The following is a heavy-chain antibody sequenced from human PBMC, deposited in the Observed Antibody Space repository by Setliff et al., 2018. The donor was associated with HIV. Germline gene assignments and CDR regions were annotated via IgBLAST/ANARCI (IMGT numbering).Heavy chain of an antibody. V-gene: IGHV3-7*03. D-gene: IGHD3-9*01. CDR3: VKGYDVLTANPDS. Sequence: PGGSLRLSCAASGFTFNRVWMNWVRQAPGKGLEWVANIKQDGSEKYYVDSVKGRFTLSRDNAKNSLYLQMNSLRAEDTAVYYCVKGYDVLTANPDSWGQGTLVTVSS. J-gene: IGHJ4*02. CDR1: GFTFNRVW. CDR2: IKQDGSEK.